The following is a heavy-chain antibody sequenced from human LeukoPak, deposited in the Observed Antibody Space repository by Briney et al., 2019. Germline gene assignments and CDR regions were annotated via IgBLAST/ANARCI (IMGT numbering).Heavy chain of an antibody. CDR2: ISSSSYI. CDR3: ASYLGYWSSTSRLCAGFDP. Sequence: GGSLRLSCAASGFTFSSYSMNWVRQAPGKGLEWVSSISSSSYIYYADSVKGRFTISRDNAKNSLYLQMNSLRAEDTAVYYCASYLGYWSSTSRLCAGFDPWGQGTLVTVSS. V-gene: IGHV3-21*01. J-gene: IGHJ5*02. CDR1: GFTFSSYS. D-gene: IGHD2-2*01.